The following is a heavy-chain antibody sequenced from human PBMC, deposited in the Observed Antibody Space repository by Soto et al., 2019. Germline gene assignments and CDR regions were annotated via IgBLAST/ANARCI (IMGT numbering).Heavy chain of an antibody. J-gene: IGHJ6*02. D-gene: IGHD3-3*01. CDR2: IYYSGST. CDR1: GGSISSGGYY. CDR3: ARLDYDLSFGHYGLDV. V-gene: IGHV4-31*03. Sequence: PSETLSLTCTVSGGSISSGGYYWSWIRQHPGKGLEWIGYIYYSGSTFYTPSLKSRVTISVDTVRNQFSPKLSSVAAADTAVYYCARLDYDLSFGHYGLDVWGPGTTVTVSS.